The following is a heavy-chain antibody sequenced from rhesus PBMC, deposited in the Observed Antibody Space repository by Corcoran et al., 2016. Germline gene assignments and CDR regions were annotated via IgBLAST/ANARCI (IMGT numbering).Heavy chain of an antibody. Sequence: QLQLQESGPGLVKPSETLSLTCAVSGGSISSNYWSWIRQPPGKGLEWIGRSSGRGGSTDYNPALKSRVTISTDTSKNQFSLKLSCVTAADPAVYYCARDGSWNDFDYWGQGVLVTGSS. CDR2: SSGRGGST. D-gene: IGHD1-14*01. CDR3: ARDGSWNDFDY. J-gene: IGHJ4*01. CDR1: GGSISSNY. V-gene: IGHV4-173*01.